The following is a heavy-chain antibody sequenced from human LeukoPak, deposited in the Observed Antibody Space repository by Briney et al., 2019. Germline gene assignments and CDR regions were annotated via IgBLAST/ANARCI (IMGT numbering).Heavy chain of an antibody. J-gene: IGHJ3*02. D-gene: IGHD7-27*01. CDR1: GGSISSYY. CDR2: IYHSGST. CDR3: ARADKNWGPDAFDI. V-gene: IGHV4-59*12. Sequence: SETLSLTCTVSGGSISSYYWSWIRQPPGKGLEWIGYIYHSGSTYYNPSLKSRVTIPVDRSKNQFSLKLSSVTAADTAVYYCARADKNWGPDAFDIWGQGTMVTVSS.